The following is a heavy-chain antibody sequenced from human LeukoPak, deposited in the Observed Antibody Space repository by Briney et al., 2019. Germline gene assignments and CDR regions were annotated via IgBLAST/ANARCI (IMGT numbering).Heavy chain of an antibody. Sequence: PGGSLRLSCAASGFTFSSYAMSWVRQAPGKGLEWVSAISGSGGSTYYADSVKGRFTISRDNSKNTLYLQMNSLRAEDTAVYYCARDRGPDSSGYYFGYWGQGTLVTVSS. CDR1: GFTFSSYA. D-gene: IGHD3-22*01. V-gene: IGHV3-23*01. J-gene: IGHJ4*02. CDR2: ISGSGGST. CDR3: ARDRGPDSSGYYFGY.